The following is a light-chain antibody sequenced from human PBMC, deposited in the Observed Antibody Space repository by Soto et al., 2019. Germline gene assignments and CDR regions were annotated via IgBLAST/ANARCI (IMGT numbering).Light chain of an antibody. V-gene: IGKV3-11*01. J-gene: IGKJ1*01. Sequence: EIVMTQSPATLSVSPGERATLSCRASQSVNIYLAWYQQKPGQAPRLLIYDASNRATGIPARFSGSGSGTDFTLAISSLQPEDSATYYCLQDINYPWTFGQGTKVDIK. CDR2: DAS. CDR1: QSVNIY. CDR3: LQDINYPWT.